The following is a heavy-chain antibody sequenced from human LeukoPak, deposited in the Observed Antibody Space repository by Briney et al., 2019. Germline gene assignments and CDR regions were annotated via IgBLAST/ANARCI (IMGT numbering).Heavy chain of an antibody. D-gene: IGHD2-15*01. Sequence: SETLSLTCAVSDDSFSSHYWTWIRQPPGKGLEWIGYIYYSGSTNYNPSLKSRVTISVDTSKNQFSLKLSSVTAADTAVYYCARLGGHCSGGSCYSGWFDPWGQGTLVTVSS. CDR3: ARLGGHCSGGSCYSGWFDP. CDR2: IYYSGST. V-gene: IGHV4-59*08. J-gene: IGHJ5*02. CDR1: DDSFSSHY.